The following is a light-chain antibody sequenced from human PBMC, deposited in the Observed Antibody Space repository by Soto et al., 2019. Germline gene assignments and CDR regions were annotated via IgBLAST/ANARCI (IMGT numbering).Light chain of an antibody. Sequence: DIPMTQSPSSLSASVGDRVTITCRASQSISSYLNWYQQKPGKAPKLLIYAASSLQSGVPSRFSGSGSGTDFTLTISSLQPEDFATYYCQQSDSILTFGGGTKVEIK. CDR2: AAS. V-gene: IGKV1-39*01. J-gene: IGKJ4*01. CDR1: QSISSY. CDR3: QQSDSILT.